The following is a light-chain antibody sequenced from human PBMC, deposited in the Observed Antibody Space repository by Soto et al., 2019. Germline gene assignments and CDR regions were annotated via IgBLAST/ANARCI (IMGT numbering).Light chain of an antibody. J-gene: IGKJ5*01. V-gene: IGKV3-15*01. CDR3: QQSDDWPIT. CDR2: DTS. CDR1: QGIGDT. Sequence: EVVMRQSPATVSVSPGKGATLSCRASQGIGDTLAWYQHKPGQTPRLLIYDTSTRATGVPTRFSGSMSGAEGTITISSLKSEDGTVYVCQQSDDWPITFGQGTRLEIK.